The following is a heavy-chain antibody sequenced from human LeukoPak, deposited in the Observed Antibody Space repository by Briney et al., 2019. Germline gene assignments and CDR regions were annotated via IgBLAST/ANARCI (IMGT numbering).Heavy chain of an antibody. CDR3: AREGVGYSGSSDAFDI. CDR1: GGSISSYY. J-gene: IGHJ3*02. CDR2: IYTSGST. V-gene: IGHV4-4*07. D-gene: IGHD1-26*01. Sequence: SETLSLTCTVSGGSISSYYWSWIRQPAGKGLEWIGRIYTSGSTNYNPSLKSRVTMSVDTSKNQFSLKLSSVTAADTAVYYCAREGVGYSGSSDAFDIWGQGTMVTVSS.